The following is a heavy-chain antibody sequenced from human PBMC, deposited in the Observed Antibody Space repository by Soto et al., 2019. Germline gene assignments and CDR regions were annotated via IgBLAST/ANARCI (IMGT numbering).Heavy chain of an antibody. V-gene: IGHV1-18*01. D-gene: IGHD6-13*01. Sequence: ASLKVSCKSSCYTFTSYGIIWVRPAHGQGLEWMGWISAYNGNTNYAQKLQGRVTMTTDTSTSTAYMELSSLRSEDTAVYYCARGGDMEAAVAKSEYYYGMDFWGQGTTVTVSS. CDR2: ISAYNGNT. CDR3: ARGGDMEAAVAKSEYYYGMDF. CDR1: CYTFTSYG. J-gene: IGHJ6*02.